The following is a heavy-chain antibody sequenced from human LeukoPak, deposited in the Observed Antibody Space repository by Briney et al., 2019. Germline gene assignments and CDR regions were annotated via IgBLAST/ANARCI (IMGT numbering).Heavy chain of an antibody. J-gene: IGHJ5*02. D-gene: IGHD5-18*01. CDR1: GGSISSSSYY. Sequence: PSETLSLTCTVSGGSISSSSYYWGWIRRPPGKGLEWIGSIYYSGSTYYNPSLKSRVTISVDTSKNQFSLKLSSVTAADTAVYYCARTVVDTAMVTSRWFDPWGQGTLVTVSS. CDR3: ARTVVDTAMVTSRWFDP. V-gene: IGHV4-39*01. CDR2: IYYSGST.